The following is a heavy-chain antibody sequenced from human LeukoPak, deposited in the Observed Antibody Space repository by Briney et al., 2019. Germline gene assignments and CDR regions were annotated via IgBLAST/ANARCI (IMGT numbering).Heavy chain of an antibody. V-gene: IGHV4-38-2*02. D-gene: IGHD6-19*01. CDR2: IDHSGST. Sequence: PSETLSLTYTVSNYSISSGYYWGGIRQPPGKGLEWIGRIDHSGSTYYNPSLKSRVTISVDTSKNQFSLKLTSVTAADTAVYYCARGGKWLYYFDYWGQGTLVTVSS. CDR3: ARGGKWLYYFDY. CDR1: NYSISSGYY. J-gene: IGHJ4*02.